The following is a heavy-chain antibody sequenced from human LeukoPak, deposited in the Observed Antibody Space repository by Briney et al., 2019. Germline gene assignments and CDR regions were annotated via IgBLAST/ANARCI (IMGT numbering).Heavy chain of an antibody. Sequence: PGGSLRLSCAASGFTVSSNYMGWVRQAPGKGLEWVSSFSRSGPYIYYADSVKGRFTISRDNAKNSLYLQMNSLRAEDTAVYYCARVSAAMTHWHFDLWGRGTLVTVSS. CDR1: GFTVSSNY. CDR2: FSRSGPYI. D-gene: IGHD2-2*01. V-gene: IGHV3-21*01. CDR3: ARVSAAMTHWHFDL. J-gene: IGHJ2*01.